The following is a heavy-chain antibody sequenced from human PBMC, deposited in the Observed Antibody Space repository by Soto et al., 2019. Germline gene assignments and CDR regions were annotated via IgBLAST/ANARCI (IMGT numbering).Heavy chain of an antibody. V-gene: IGHV4-34*01. Sequence: QVQLQQWGAGLLKPSETLSLTCSVYGASFSGYQWCWIRQTPGKGLECIGEINDSGNINYNPSLKWRAPIVIDTPKKQISLKWSSVTHADTVVYSCAGGLTLCFVELSRRGGYCYWTEVWGKGTRVTVSS. J-gene: IGHJ6*04. D-gene: IGHD3-10*01. CDR1: GASFSGYQ. CDR2: INDSGNI. CDR3: AGGLTLCFVELSRRGGYCYWTEV.